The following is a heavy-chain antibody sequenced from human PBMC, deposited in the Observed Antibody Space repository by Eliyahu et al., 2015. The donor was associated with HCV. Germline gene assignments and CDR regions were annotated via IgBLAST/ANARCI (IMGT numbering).Heavy chain of an antibody. V-gene: IGHV1-18*04. CDR3: ARVLWPTTGRRGLDY. D-gene: IGHD3/OR15-3a*01. CDR2: ISGYNGNT. J-gene: IGHJ4*02. CDR1: GYSFTSYG. Sequence: QVQLVQSGAEVKKPGASVTLSCKASGYSFTSYGFSWVRQAPGQGLEWLGWISGYNGNTYYAQNLQDRITMTIDTPTNAAYMELRSLRSDDTAVYYCARVLWPTTGRRGLDYWGQGALVTVSS.